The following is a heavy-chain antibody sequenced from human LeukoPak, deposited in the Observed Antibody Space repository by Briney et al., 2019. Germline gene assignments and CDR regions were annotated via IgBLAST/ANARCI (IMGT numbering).Heavy chain of an antibody. D-gene: IGHD1-1*01. CDR3: ARIGLTTGMLPDG. J-gene: IGHJ4*02. CDR2: IMHDSGTT. CDR1: GFTFSSYA. V-gene: IGHV3-23*01. Sequence: GGSLRLSCEASGFTFSSYAMTWVRQAPGKGLEWVSGIMHDSGTTYYADSVKGRFTISRDNSKNTLYLQMNSLRVADTAVYYCARIGLTTGMLPDGWGQGALVTVSS.